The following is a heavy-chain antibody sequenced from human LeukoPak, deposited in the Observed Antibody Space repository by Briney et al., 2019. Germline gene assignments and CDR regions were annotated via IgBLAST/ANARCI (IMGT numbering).Heavy chain of an antibody. J-gene: IGHJ4*02. CDR2: MSSRSGII. CDR3: AGSYGFGSGSGPPDY. Sequence: PGGSLRLSCVASGFNFSDYYMNWIRQSPGKGLEWISYMSSRSGIIYYADSVKGRFTISRGNARNSLYLQMNSLRVDDTAVYYCAGSYGFGSGSGPPDYWGQGSLVTVSS. CDR1: GFNFSDYY. D-gene: IGHD3-10*01. V-gene: IGHV3-11*01.